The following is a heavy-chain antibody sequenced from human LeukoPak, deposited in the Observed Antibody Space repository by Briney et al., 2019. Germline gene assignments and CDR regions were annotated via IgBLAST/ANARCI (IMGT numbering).Heavy chain of an antibody. D-gene: IGHD3-22*01. J-gene: IGHJ3*02. V-gene: IGHV4-61*02. CDR1: GGSISSGSYY. Sequence: SETLSLTCTVSGGSISSGSYYWSWIPQPAGKGLEWIGRIYTSGSTNYNPSLKSRVTISVDTSKDQFSLKLSSVTAADTAVYYCARGGYDSSGYYFVDAFDIWGQGTMVTVSS. CDR2: IYTSGST. CDR3: ARGGYDSSGYYFVDAFDI.